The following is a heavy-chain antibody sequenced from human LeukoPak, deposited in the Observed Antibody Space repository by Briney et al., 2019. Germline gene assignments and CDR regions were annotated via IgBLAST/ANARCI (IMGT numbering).Heavy chain of an antibody. D-gene: IGHD6-6*01. J-gene: IGHJ3*02. V-gene: IGHV4-30-4*08. Sequence: SETLSLTCTVSGGSISSGDYYWSWIRQPPGKGLEWIGYIYYSGSTYYNPSLKSRVTISVDTSKNQFSLKLTSVTAADTAVYYCARAFKWYCSSSVRAFDIWGQGTMVTVSS. CDR3: ARAFKWYCSSSVRAFDI. CDR2: IYYSGST. CDR1: GGSISSGDYY.